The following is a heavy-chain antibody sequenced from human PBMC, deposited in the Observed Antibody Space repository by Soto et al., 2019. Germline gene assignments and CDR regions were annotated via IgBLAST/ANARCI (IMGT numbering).Heavy chain of an antibody. CDR2: ISYDGNNK. V-gene: IGHV3-30*18. Sequence: QVQLVESGGGVVQPGRSLRLSCAASGFTFSSYGMHWVRQAPGKGLEWVAVISYDGNNKYYADSVKGRFIISRDNSKNTLSLQMNSLSTEDAAVYYCAKDRGDYYGSGSHFYYYGMDVWGQGTTVTVAS. D-gene: IGHD3-10*01. CDR3: AKDRGDYYGSGSHFYYYGMDV. CDR1: GFTFSSYG. J-gene: IGHJ6*02.